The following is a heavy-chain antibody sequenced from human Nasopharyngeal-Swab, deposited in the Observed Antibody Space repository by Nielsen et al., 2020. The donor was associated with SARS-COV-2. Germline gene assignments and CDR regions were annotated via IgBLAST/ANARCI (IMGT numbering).Heavy chain of an antibody. D-gene: IGHD3-22*01. Sequence: ASVKVSCKASGGTFSSYAISWVRQAPGQGLEWMGWINAGNGNTKYSQKFQGRVTITRDTSASTAYMELSSLRSEDTAVYYCAREDSSGYYHILGLDYWGQGTLVTVSS. J-gene: IGHJ4*02. V-gene: IGHV1-3*01. CDR2: INAGNGNT. CDR1: GGTFSSYA. CDR3: AREDSSGYYHILGLDY.